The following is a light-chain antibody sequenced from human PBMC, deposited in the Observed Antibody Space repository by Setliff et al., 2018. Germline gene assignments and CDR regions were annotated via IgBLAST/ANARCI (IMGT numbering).Light chain of an antibody. J-gene: IGLJ1*01. CDR1: SSDVGGYNY. CDR2: EVS. Sequence: QSALTQPPSASGSPGQSVTISCTGTSSDVGGYNYVSWYQQHPGKAPKLMIYEVSKRPSGVPDRFSGSKSGNTASLTVSGLQAEDEADYYCSSYAGSNKWGYVFGTGTKV. CDR3: SSYAGSNKWGYV. V-gene: IGLV2-8*01.